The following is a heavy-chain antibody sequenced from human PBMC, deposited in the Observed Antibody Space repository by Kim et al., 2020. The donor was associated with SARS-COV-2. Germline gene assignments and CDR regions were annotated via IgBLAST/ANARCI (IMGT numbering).Heavy chain of an antibody. CDR1: GGTFSSYA. D-gene: IGHD6-13*01. CDR2: IIPIFGTA. V-gene: IGHV1-69*13. Sequence: SVKVSCKASGGTFSSYAISWVRQAPGQGLEWMGGIIPIFGTANYAQKFQGRVTITADESTSTAYMELSSLRSEDTAVYYCARGSQEQKVPYYFDYWGQGTLVTVFS. CDR3: ARGSQEQKVPYYFDY. J-gene: IGHJ4*02.